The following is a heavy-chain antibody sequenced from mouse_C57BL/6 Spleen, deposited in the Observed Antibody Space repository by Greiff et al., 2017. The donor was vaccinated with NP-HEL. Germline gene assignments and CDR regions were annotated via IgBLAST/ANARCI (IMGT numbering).Heavy chain of an antibody. Sequence: VQLQQSGAELVRPGASVKLSCTASGFNIKDDYMHWVKQRPEQGLEWIGWIDPENGDTEYASKVQGKATITADTSSNTAYLQLSSLTSEDTAVYYCTTKSPDGYYGAWFAYWGQGTLVTVSA. CDR3: TTKSPDGYYGAWFAY. V-gene: IGHV14-4*01. CDR1: GFNIKDDY. CDR2: IDPENGDT. J-gene: IGHJ3*01. D-gene: IGHD2-3*01.